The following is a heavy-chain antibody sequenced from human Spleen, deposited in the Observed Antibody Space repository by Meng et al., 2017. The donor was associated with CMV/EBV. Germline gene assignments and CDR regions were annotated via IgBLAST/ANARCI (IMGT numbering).Heavy chain of an antibody. D-gene: IGHD6-19*01. Sequence: SVKVSCKASGYSFTRYDINWVRQATGQGLEWMGGIIPIFGTANYAQKFQGRVTITTDESTSTAYMELSSLRSEDTAVYYCARRLGIAVAKGLDYWGQGTLVTVSS. CDR2: IIPIFGTA. V-gene: IGHV1-69*05. CDR1: GYSFTRYD. CDR3: ARRLGIAVAKGLDY. J-gene: IGHJ4*02.